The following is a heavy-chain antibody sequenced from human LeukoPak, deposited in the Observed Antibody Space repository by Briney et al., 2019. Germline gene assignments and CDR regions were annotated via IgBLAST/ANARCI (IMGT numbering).Heavy chain of an antibody. CDR1: GYTFTSYA. V-gene: IGHV7-4-1*02. J-gene: IGHJ5*02. Sequence: GASVKVSCKASGYTFTSYAMNWVRQAPGQGLEWMGWINTNTGNPTYAQGFTGRFVFSLDTSVSTAYLQISSLKAEDTAVYYCARWMPTRRWNHGNWFDPWGQGTLVTVSS. CDR2: INTNTGNP. CDR3: ARWMPTRRWNHGNWFDP. D-gene: IGHD1-1*01.